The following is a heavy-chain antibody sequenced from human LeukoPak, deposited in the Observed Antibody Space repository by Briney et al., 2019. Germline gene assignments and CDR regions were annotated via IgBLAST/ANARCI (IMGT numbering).Heavy chain of an antibody. CDR1: GYTFTSYA. J-gene: IGHJ4*02. V-gene: IGHV1-3*01. CDR2: INAGNGNT. CDR3: AVTVGSGYYVIDY. Sequence: ASVKASCKASGYTFTSYAMHWVRQAPGQRLEWMGWINAGNGNTKYSQKFQGRVTITRDTSASTAYMELSSLRSEDTAVYYCAVTVGSGYYVIDYWGQGTLVTVSS. D-gene: IGHD3-22*01.